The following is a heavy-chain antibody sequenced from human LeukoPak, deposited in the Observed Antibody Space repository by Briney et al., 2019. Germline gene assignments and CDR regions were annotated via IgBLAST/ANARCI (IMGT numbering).Heavy chain of an antibody. CDR2: MNANSGNT. V-gene: IGHV1-8*01. J-gene: IGHJ6*03. CDR3: ARGIYGDYGADYYYYYMNV. D-gene: IGHD4-17*01. CDR1: VYTFTSYD. Sequence: ASVKVSCKASVYTFTSYDINWVRQATGQGLEWMGWMNANSGNTGYAQKFQGRVTMTRNTSISTAYMELSSLRSEDTAVYYCARGIYGDYGADYYYYYMNVWGKGTTVTVSS.